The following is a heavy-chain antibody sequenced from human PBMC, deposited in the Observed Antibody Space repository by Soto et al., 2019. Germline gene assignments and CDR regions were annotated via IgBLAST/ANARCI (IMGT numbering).Heavy chain of an antibody. Sequence: PSETLSLTCTVSGGSISSGGYYWSWIRQHPGKGLEWIGYIYYSGSTYYNPSLKSRVTISVDTSKNQFSLKLSSVTAADTAVYYCARARVETMVRRSQYYYYYGMDVWGQGTLVTVSS. V-gene: IGHV4-31*03. J-gene: IGHJ6*02. CDR3: ARARVETMVRRSQYYYYYGMDV. CDR1: GGSISSGGYY. D-gene: IGHD3-10*01. CDR2: IYYSGST.